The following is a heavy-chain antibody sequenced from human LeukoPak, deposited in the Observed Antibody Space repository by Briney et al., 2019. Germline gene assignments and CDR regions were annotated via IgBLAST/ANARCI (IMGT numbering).Heavy chain of an antibody. CDR1: GYTFTSYY. V-gene: IGHV1-46*03. Sequence: ASLTLSCTASGYTFTSYYMHWVRQPPGQGLEWMGIINPSGGSTSYAQKFQGRVTMTRDTSTSTVYMELSSLRSEDTAVYYCARVRRLGAVAGIGYRGQGTLVTVSS. J-gene: IGHJ4*02. CDR2: INPSGGST. CDR3: ARVRRLGAVAGIGY. D-gene: IGHD6-19*01.